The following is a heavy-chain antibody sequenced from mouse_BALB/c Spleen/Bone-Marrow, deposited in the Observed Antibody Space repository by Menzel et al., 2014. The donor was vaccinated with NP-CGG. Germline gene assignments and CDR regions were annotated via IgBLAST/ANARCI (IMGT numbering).Heavy chain of an antibody. D-gene: IGHD2-14*01. J-gene: IGHJ3*01. Sequence: EVKLMEFGAELVKPGASVKLSCTASGFNIKDTYMHWVKQRPEQGLEWIVGIDPANGNTKYDPKFQGKATITADTSSNTAYLQLSSLTSEDTAVYYCAYYRYDEGGFAFWGQGTLVTVSA. V-gene: IGHV14-3*02. CDR3: AYYRYDEGGFAF. CDR1: GFNIKDTY. CDR2: IDPANGNT.